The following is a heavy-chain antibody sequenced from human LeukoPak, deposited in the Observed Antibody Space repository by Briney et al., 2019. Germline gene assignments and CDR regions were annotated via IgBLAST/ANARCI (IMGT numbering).Heavy chain of an antibody. CDR1: GYTFTCYY. CDR2: INPSGGST. V-gene: IGHV1-46*01. J-gene: IGHJ4*02. Sequence: GASVKVSCKASGYTFTCYYMHWVRQAPAQGLEWMGIINPSGGSTSYAQKVQGRVTMTRDMSTSTVNMELSRKRSEDTAVYYCARDKGRGYSSGWPEYWGEGPLVTVFS. D-gene: IGHD6-19*01. CDR3: ARDKGRGYSSGWPEY.